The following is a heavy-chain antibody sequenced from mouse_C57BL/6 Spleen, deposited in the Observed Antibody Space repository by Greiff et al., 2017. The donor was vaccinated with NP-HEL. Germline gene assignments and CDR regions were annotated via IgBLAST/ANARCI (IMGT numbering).Heavy chain of an antibody. D-gene: IGHD1-1*01. CDR2: IYPGDGDT. Sequence: QVQLQQSGPELVKPGASVKISCKASGYAFSSSWMNWVKQRPGKGLEWIGRIYPGDGDTNYNGKFKGTATLTADKSSSTAYMQLSSLTSEDSAVYFCARDYGSSPFDYWGQGTTLTVSS. V-gene: IGHV1-82*01. CDR3: ARDYGSSPFDY. CDR1: GYAFSSSW. J-gene: IGHJ2*01.